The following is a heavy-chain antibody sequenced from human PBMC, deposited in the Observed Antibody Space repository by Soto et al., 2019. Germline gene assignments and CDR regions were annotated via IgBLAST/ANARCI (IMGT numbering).Heavy chain of an antibody. CDR3: ARADSQVDIVVVPAATSYYYYYYMDV. Sequence: ASVKGACKTSGYTFTSDDINWVRQANGQGLEWMGWMNPNSGNTGYAQKFQGRVTMTRNTSISTAYMELSSLRSEDTAVYYCARADSQVDIVVVPAATSYYYYYYMDVWGKGTTVTVSS. J-gene: IGHJ6*03. D-gene: IGHD2-2*01. CDR1: GYTFTSDD. V-gene: IGHV1-8*01. CDR2: MNPNSGNT.